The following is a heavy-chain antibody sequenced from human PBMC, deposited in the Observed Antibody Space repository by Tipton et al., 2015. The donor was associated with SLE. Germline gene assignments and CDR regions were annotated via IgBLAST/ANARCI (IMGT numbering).Heavy chain of an antibody. V-gene: IGHV4-39*02. D-gene: IGHD1-20*01. Sequence: LRLSCTVSGGSISSSSYYWGWIRQPPGKGLEWIGSIYYSGSTYYNPSLKSRVTISVDTSKNHFSLKLRSVTAADTAVYYCARRLTGTRPWGQGTLVTVSS. CDR3: ARRLTGTRP. J-gene: IGHJ5*02. CDR2: IYYSGST. CDR1: GGSISSSSYY.